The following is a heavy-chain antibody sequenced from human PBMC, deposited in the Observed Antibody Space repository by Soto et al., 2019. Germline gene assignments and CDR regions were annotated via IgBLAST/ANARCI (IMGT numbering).Heavy chain of an antibody. CDR3: ARDEGGYCSSGSCRVRSYYYGMDG. CDR2: IIPIFGTA. D-gene: IGHD2-15*01. CDR1: GGTFSSYA. Sequence: QVQLVQSGAEVKKPGSSVKVSCKASGGTFSSYAISWVRQAPGQGLEWKGGIIPIFGTANYAQKFQGRVTITADEYTSTAYMELSSLRAEDTAVYYCARDEGGYCSSGSCRVRSYYYGMDGWGQGTTVTVSS. V-gene: IGHV1-69*01. J-gene: IGHJ6*02.